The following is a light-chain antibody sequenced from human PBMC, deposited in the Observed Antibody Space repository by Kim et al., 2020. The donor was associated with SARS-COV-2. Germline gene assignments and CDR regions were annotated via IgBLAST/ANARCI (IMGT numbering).Light chain of an antibody. Sequence: QSALTQPASVSGSPRQSITISCTGTSSDVGAYNYVSWYQQHPGKAPKLIIYDVTKRPSGISNRFSGSKSGNTASLTISGLQAEDEADYFCASYTNSLTWVFGGGTKLTVL. CDR1: SSDVGAYNY. CDR2: DVT. V-gene: IGLV2-14*01. J-gene: IGLJ3*02. CDR3: ASYTNSLTWV.